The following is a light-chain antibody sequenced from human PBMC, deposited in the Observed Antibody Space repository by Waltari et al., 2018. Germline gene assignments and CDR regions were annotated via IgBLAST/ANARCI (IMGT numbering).Light chain of an antibody. CDR3: MQALQTPNT. V-gene: IGKV2-28*01. CDR1: ASLLESNGYNY. CDR2: LGS. J-gene: IGKJ2*01. Sequence: DIVMTQSPLSLPVTPGEPASLSCRSSASLLESNGYNYLDWYLQNPGQSPQLLSYLGSNRASGVPDRFSGSGSGTDFTLKISRVEAEDAGVYYCMQALQTPNTFGQGTKLEIK.